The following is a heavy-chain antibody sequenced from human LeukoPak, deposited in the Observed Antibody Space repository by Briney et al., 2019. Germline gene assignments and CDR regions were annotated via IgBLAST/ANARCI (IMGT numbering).Heavy chain of an antibody. CDR2: INHSGST. CDR3: ARQGGSGWSRYNWFDP. V-gene: IGHV4-34*01. D-gene: IGHD6-19*01. Sequence: SETLSLTCAVYGGSFSGYYWSWIRQPPGKGLEWIGEINHSGSTNYNPSLKSRVTISVDTSKNQFSLKLSSVTAADTAVYYCARQGGSGWSRYNWFDPWGQGTLGTVSS. CDR1: GGSFSGYY. J-gene: IGHJ5*02.